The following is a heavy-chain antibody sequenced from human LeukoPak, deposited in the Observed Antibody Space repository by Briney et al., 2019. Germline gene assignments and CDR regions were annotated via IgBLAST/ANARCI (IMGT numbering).Heavy chain of an antibody. J-gene: IGHJ6*02. V-gene: IGHV4-30-4*01. CDR1: GGSISSGDYY. D-gene: IGHD2-2*02. CDR2: IYYSGST. Sequence: SQTLSLTCTVSGGSISSGDYYWSWIRQPPGKGLEWIGYIYYSGSTYYNPSLKSRVTISVDTSKNQFSLKLSSVTAADTAVYYCAGEVVPAAIRLTCYGMDVWGQGTTVTVSS. CDR3: AGEVVPAAIRLTCYGMDV.